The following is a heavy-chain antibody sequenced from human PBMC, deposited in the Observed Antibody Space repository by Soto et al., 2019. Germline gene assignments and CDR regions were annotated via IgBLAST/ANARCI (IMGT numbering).Heavy chain of an antibody. CDR1: GYTFTSYA. CDR2: INAGNGNT. J-gene: IGHJ6*02. Sequence: QVQLVQSGAEVKKPGASVKVSCKASGYTFTSYAMHWVRQAPGQRLEWMGWINAGNGNTKYSQKFQGRVTITRDTSASTAYMELSSLRSEDTAVYYCVRGGGYCSSTSCYGSGYYYYGMDVWGQGTTVTVSS. D-gene: IGHD2-2*01. CDR3: VRGGGYCSSTSCYGSGYYYYGMDV. V-gene: IGHV1-3*01.